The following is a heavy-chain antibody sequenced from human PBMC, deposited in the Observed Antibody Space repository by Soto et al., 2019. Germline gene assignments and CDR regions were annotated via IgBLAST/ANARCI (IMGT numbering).Heavy chain of an antibody. CDR1: GFTFSSYG. CDR2: IWYDGSNK. Sequence: GGSLRLSCAASGFTFSSYGMHWVRQAPGKGLEWVAVIWYDGSNKYYADSVKGRFTISRDNSKNTLYLQMNSLRAEDTAVYYCARDSSIAALDGMDVWGQGTTVTVSS. J-gene: IGHJ6*02. V-gene: IGHV3-33*01. CDR3: ARDSSIAALDGMDV. D-gene: IGHD6-6*01.